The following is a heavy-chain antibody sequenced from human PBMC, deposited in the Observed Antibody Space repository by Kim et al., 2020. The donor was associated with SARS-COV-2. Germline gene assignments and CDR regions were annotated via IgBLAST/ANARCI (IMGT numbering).Heavy chain of an antibody. D-gene: IGHD6-19*01. CDR3: ARGGYSSGWFFDY. V-gene: IGHV4-34*01. Sequence: YTPSLKSRVTISVDTSKNQFSLKLSSVTAADTAVYYCARGGYSSGWFFDYWGQGTLVTVSS. J-gene: IGHJ4*02.